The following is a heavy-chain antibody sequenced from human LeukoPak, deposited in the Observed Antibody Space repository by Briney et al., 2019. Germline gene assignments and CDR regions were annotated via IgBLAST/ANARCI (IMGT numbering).Heavy chain of an antibody. CDR1: GFTFSGYA. V-gene: IGHV3-64D*06. CDR2: ISTNGEYT. D-gene: IGHD2-2*01. J-gene: IGHJ4*02. Sequence: PGGSLRLSCSASGFTFSGYAIHWVRQAPGKGLAYVSVISTNGEYTYYADSVKGRFTISRDNSKNTLYLQMSSLRPEDTAVYYCVKGDWSSSRGDHWGQGTLVTVSS. CDR3: VKGDWSSSRGDH.